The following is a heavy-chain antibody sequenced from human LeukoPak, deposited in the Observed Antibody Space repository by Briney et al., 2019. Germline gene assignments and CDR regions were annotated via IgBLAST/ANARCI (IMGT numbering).Heavy chain of an antibody. CDR2: INYSGIT. V-gene: IGHV4-59*01. CDR3: ARGLWFGVPGAFDI. Sequence: PSQTLSLTCTVSGDSSSNYYWSWVRQSPGKGLDWIGYINYSGITNYNPSLKSRATMSVDTSKNQLSLKVTSVTAADTAVYYCARGLWFGVPGAFDIWGQGTMVTVSS. D-gene: IGHD3-10*01. J-gene: IGHJ3*02. CDR1: GDSSSNYY.